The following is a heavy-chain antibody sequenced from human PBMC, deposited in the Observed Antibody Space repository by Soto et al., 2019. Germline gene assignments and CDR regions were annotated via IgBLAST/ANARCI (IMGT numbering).Heavy chain of an antibody. J-gene: IGHJ5*02. D-gene: IGHD6-6*01. CDR3: ARGPSRLRARLRVSWFDP. Sequence: SVKVSCKASGYTFTSYDINWVRQATVQGLEWMGWMNPNSGNTGYAQKFQGRVTMTRNTSISTAYMELSSLRSEDTAVYYCARGPSRLRARLRVSWFDPWGQGTLVTVSS. CDR2: MNPNSGNT. CDR1: GYTFTSYD. V-gene: IGHV1-8*01.